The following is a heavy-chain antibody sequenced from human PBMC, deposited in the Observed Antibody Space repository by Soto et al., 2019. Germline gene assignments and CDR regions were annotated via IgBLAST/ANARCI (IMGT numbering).Heavy chain of an antibody. CDR3: AKGYYSGYDLAYFDY. CDR1: VFSFDEYG. V-gene: IGHV3-23*01. D-gene: IGHD5-12*01. CDR2: ISGSGDNT. J-gene: IGHJ4*02. Sequence: WGSLVLSCASSVFSFDEYGMTWVRQAAGKGLEWVSAISGSGDNTYYADSVKGRFTSSIDNSKNTLYLQLNSLRAEDTAVYYCAKGYYSGYDLAYFDYWGQGTLVTVSS.